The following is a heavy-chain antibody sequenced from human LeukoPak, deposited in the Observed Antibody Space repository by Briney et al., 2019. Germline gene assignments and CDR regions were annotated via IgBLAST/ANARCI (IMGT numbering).Heavy chain of an antibody. CDR3: ATTYTVTNGNYYYMDV. CDR2: ISSSSSYI. V-gene: IGHV3-21*01. CDR1: GFTFSSYS. Sequence: GGSLRLSCAASGFTFSSYSMNWVRQAPGKGLEWVSSISSSSSYIYYADSVKGRFTISRDNAKNSLYLQMNSLRAEDTAVYYCATTYTVTNGNYYYMDVWGKGTTVTVSS. D-gene: IGHD4-17*01. J-gene: IGHJ6*03.